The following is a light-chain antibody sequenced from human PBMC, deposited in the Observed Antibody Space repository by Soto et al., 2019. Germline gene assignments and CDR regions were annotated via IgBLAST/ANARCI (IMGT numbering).Light chain of an antibody. J-gene: IGKJ4*01. CDR3: QQYGGSPLT. CDR1: QSVHSNY. CDR2: GAS. Sequence: EVVLTQSPGTLSLSPGERATLSCRASQSVHSNYLAWYQQRPGQAPRLLIYGASSRATGIPDRFSGSGSGTDFTLTINRLAPEDFAVYFCQQYGGSPLTFGGGTKVDIK. V-gene: IGKV3-20*01.